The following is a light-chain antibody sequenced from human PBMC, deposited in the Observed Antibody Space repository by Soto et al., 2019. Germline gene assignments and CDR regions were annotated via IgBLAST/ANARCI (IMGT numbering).Light chain of an antibody. CDR2: GAS. V-gene: IGKV3D-15*01. CDR3: QQYNNWPLT. Sequence: EVVMTQSPATLSVSPGERATLSCRVSQSVNSNLAWYQQKPGQAPRLLISGASTRATGIPARFSGSGSGTEFTLTINSLQSEDFAVYYCQQYNNWPLTFGGGTKVEIK. CDR1: QSVNSN. J-gene: IGKJ4*01.